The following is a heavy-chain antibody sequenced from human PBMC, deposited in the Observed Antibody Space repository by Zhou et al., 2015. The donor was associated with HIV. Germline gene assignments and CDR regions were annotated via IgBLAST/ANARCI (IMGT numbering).Heavy chain of an antibody. Sequence: QVQLVQSGAEVKKPGSSVKVSCKASGGTFSSYAISWVRQAPGQGLEWMGGIIPIFGTANYAQKFQGRVTITADESTSTAYMELSSLRSEDTAVYYCARDRKRTIAVAPDGFDPWGQGTLGHRLL. J-gene: IGHJ5*02. CDR3: ARDRKRTIAVAPDGFDP. D-gene: IGHD6-19*01. CDR2: IIPIFGTA. CDR1: GGTFSSYA. V-gene: IGHV1-69*01.